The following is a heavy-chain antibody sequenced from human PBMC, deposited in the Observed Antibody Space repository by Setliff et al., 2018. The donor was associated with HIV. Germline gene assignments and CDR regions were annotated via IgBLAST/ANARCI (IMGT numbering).Heavy chain of an antibody. D-gene: IGHD5-18*01. CDR3: ARVPRQLLKGAAAYFDY. Sequence: SETLSLTCTVSGGSISSAAYYWGWIRQPPGKGLEWIGNMHYGGFFWYSPSLKSRVTISVDTSKNQFSLRLSSVTAADTAVYYCARVPRQLLKGAAAYFDYWGQGTLVTVSS. V-gene: IGHV4-39*07. J-gene: IGHJ4*02. CDR2: MHYGGFF. CDR1: GGSISSAAYY.